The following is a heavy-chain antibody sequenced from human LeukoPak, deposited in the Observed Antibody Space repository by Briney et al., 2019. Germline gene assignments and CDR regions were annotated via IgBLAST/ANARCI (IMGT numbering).Heavy chain of an antibody. V-gene: IGHV4-34*01. D-gene: IGHD3-10*01. J-gene: IGHJ6*02. CDR3: ARHVWYYYGSGSPYYYYYGMDV. Sequence: SETLSLTCAVYGGSFSGYYWSWIRQPPGKGLEWIGEINHSGSTNYNPSLKSRVTISVDTSKNQFSLKLSSVTAADTAVHYCARHVWYYYGSGSPYYYYYGMDVWGQGTTVTVSS. CDR1: GGSFSGYY. CDR2: INHSGST.